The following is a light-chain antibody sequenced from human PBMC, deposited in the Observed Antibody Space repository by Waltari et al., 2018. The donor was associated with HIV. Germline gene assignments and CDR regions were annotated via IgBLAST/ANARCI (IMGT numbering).Light chain of an antibody. CDR1: SSAVGGSNY. CDR2: EVS. Sequence: QSALTQPASVSGSPGQSITISCPGPSSAVGGSNYVSWYQQHPGKAPKLMIYEVSNRPSGVSNRFSGSKSGNTASLTISGLQAEDEADYYCSSYTSSSTRVFGGGTKLTVL. V-gene: IGLV2-14*01. J-gene: IGLJ3*02. CDR3: SSYTSSSTRV.